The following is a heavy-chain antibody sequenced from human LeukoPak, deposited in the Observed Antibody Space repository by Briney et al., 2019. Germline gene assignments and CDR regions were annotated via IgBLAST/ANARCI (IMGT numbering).Heavy chain of an antibody. J-gene: IGHJ4*02. D-gene: IGHD3-22*01. Sequence: GGSLRLSCAASGFTFSPYAMSWVRQAPGEGLEWVSSISGRSGDTYYADSVKGRCTISRDNSKNTLYLEMNSLRAEDTAVYYCAKARYYFDSSGYSGLDSWGQGTLVTVSS. CDR3: AKARYYFDSSGYSGLDS. CDR2: ISGRSGDT. CDR1: GFTFSPYA. V-gene: IGHV3-23*01.